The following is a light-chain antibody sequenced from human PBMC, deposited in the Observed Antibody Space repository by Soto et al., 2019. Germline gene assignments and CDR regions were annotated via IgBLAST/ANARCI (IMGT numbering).Light chain of an antibody. CDR2: EVN. CDR1: RSDIGDSDY. V-gene: IGLV2-14*03. J-gene: IGLJ7*01. Sequence: SALTQPASVSGSPGQSVTISCTGTRSDIGDSDYVSWYQQHPGKAPKLLIFEVNNRPSGVSTRFSGSKSGATASLTISGIQAEDEADYYCCSYTSSFSLVWVFGGGTQLTVL. CDR3: CSYTSSFSLVWV.